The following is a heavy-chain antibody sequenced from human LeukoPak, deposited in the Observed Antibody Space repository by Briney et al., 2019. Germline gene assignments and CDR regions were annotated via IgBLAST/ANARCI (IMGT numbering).Heavy chain of an antibody. CDR2: MNPNSGNT. V-gene: IGHV1-8*01. Sequence: ASVKVSCKASGYTFTSYDINWVRQATGQGLEWMGWMNPNSGNTGYAQKFQGRVTMTRNTSISTAYMELRSLRSDDTAVYYCARDRPITIFGVVILRKDYYYYGMDVWGQGTTVTVSS. CDR1: GYTFTSYD. J-gene: IGHJ6*02. D-gene: IGHD3-3*01. CDR3: ARDRPITIFGVVILRKDYYYYGMDV.